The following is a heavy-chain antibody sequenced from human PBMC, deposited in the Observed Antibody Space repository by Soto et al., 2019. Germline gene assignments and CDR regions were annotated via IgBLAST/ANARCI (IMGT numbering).Heavy chain of an antibody. CDR2: ISGSGGNT. CDR1: GFIFSTYA. D-gene: IGHD4-17*01. V-gene: IGHV3-23*01. CDR3: ARDTFVYGDYEAH. Sequence: EVQLLESGGGLVQPAGSVRLSCAASGFIFSTYAMTWVRQAPGKGLEWVSVISGSGGNTYYADSVKGRFTISRDNSKNTLYLQLHSVRAEDTAVYFCARDTFVYGDYEAHWGQGTLVTVAS. J-gene: IGHJ4*02.